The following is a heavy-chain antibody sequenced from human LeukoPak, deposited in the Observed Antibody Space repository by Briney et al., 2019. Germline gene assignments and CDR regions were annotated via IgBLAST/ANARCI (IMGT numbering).Heavy chain of an antibody. Sequence: GGSLRLSCAASGFTVSSNYMSWVRQAPGKGLEWVSVIYSGGSTYYADSVKGRFTISRDNSKNTLYLQMNSLRAEDTAVYYCARATGSGSDGPEYFQHWGQGTLVTVSS. V-gene: IGHV3-53*01. D-gene: IGHD1-26*01. J-gene: IGHJ1*01. CDR2: IYSGGST. CDR3: ARATGSGSDGPEYFQH. CDR1: GFTVSSNY.